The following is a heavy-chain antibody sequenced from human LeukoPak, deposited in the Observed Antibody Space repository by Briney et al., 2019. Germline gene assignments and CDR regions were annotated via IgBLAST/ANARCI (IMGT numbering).Heavy chain of an antibody. CDR2: MNPNSGNT. D-gene: IGHD1-26*01. CDR1: GYTFTSYD. CDR3: ARDSGSYPPFDY. J-gene: IGHJ4*02. Sequence: ASVKVSCKASGYTFTSYDINWVRQATGQGLEWMGWMNPNSGNTGYAQKFQGRVTMTRNTSISTAYMELSSLRSEDTAVYYCARDSGSYPPFDYWGQGTLVAVSS. V-gene: IGHV1-8*01.